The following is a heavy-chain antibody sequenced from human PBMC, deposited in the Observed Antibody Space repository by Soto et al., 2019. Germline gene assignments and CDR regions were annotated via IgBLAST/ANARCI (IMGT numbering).Heavy chain of an antibody. J-gene: IGHJ4*02. CDR3: AKAGDYHGSESYFPLDY. CDR2: ISGSGGRT. CDR1: GSTFSTYA. Sequence: EVQLLESGGVLVQPGGSLRLSCAASGSTFSTYALTGVPQAQGKGLEWVSSISGSGGRTYYADSVKGRFTISRDNSKNTLYLQTNSLRAEDTAVYYCAKAGDYHGSESYFPLDYWGQGTLVPVSS. V-gene: IGHV3-23*01. D-gene: IGHD3-10*01.